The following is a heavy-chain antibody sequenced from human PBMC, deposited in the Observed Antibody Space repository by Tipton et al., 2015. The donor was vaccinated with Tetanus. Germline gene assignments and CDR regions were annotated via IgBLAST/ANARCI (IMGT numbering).Heavy chain of an antibody. CDR2: ITYSRTT. Sequence: LRLSCTVSGGSLSSSHWAWIRQPPGKGLEWVGKITYSRTTNYNSSLKSRVTMSLDRSTSQFSLKLTSATAADTALYYCARGGVDTARGGYFDYWGQGSLVTVSS. CDR1: GGSLSSSH. CDR3: ARGGVDTARGGYFDY. V-gene: IGHV4-59*01. D-gene: IGHD5-18*01. J-gene: IGHJ4*02.